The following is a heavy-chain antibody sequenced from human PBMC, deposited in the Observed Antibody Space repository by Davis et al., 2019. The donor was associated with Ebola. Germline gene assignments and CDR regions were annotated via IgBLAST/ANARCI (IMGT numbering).Heavy chain of an antibody. J-gene: IGHJ4*02. Sequence: GESLKISCAASGFTFSNYGMNWVRQAPGKGLEWVAVIYYDGSTEFYADSVKGRFTISRDNSKNTLYLQMNSLRAEDTAVYYCATQPGGSGSYFYYWGLGTLVTVSS. CDR1: GFTFSNYG. D-gene: IGHD3-10*01. CDR2: IYYDGSTE. CDR3: ATQPGGSGSYFYY. V-gene: IGHV3-33*01.